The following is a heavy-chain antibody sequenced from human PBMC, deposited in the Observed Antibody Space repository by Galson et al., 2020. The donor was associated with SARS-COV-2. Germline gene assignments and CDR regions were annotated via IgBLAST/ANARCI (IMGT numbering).Heavy chain of an antibody. D-gene: IGHD3-10*01. CDR2: IYYSGST. Sequence: SETLSLTCTVSGGSISSGDYYWSWIRQPPGKGLEWIGYIYYSGSTYYNPSLKSRVTISVDTSKNQFSLKLSSVTAADTAVYYCAREGAYGYYGSGSYLHDAFDIWGQGTMVTVSS. J-gene: IGHJ3*02. V-gene: IGHV4-30-4*01. CDR1: GGSISSGDYY. CDR3: AREGAYGYYGSGSYLHDAFDI.